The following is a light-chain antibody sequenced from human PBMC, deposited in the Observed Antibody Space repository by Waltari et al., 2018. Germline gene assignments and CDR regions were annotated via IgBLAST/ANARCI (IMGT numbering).Light chain of an antibody. CDR2: ADD. Sequence: NFVLTQPQPVSESPGKTVTISCTRSSGSFAGIYVQWYQLRPGSAPTTVISADDQRPSGVPDRFSGSIDRSSNSASLTISGLKTEDEADYYCQSYDYSTWIFGGGTKLTVL. J-gene: IGLJ3*02. CDR3: QSYDYSTWI. V-gene: IGLV6-57*03. CDR1: SGSFAGIY.